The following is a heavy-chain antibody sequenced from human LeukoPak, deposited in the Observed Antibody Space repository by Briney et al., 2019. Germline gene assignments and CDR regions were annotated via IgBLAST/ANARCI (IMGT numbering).Heavy chain of an antibody. CDR1: GYTLTSYA. Sequence: ASVTVSCKASGYTLTSYAIHWVRQAPGQRPEWMGWINTGNGNTKYSQKFQGRVTITRDTSANTAYMELSSLRFEDTAVCYCARGGSRMTTFYIIDYWGQGTLVTVSS. V-gene: IGHV1-3*04. D-gene: IGHD4-11*01. CDR3: ARGGSRMTTFYIIDY. J-gene: IGHJ4*02. CDR2: INTGNGNT.